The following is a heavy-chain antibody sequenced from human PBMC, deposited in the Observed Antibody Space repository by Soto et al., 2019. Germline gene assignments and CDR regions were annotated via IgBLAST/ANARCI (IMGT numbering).Heavy chain of an antibody. CDR3: AGHLQYCSTTICHGPPYNWFHP. D-gene: IGHD2-2*01. J-gene: IGHJ5*02. V-gene: IGHV3-21*01. Sequence: LRISCAASGFTFSSYSMNWVRQAPGKGLEWVSSISSSSSNIYYADSVKGRFTISRDNAKNSLYLQMNSLRAEDTAVYYCAGHLQYCSTTICHGPPYNWFHPWGQVPLVTVSS. CDR2: ISSSSSNI. CDR1: GFTFSSYS.